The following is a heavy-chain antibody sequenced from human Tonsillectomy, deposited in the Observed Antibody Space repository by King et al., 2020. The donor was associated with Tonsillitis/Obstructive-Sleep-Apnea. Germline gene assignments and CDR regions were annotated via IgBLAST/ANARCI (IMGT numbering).Heavy chain of an antibody. D-gene: IGHD3-3*01. CDR1: GFTFSSYA. CDR3: AKFQDDFWSGYLPDSFDF. V-gene: IGHV3-23*04. CDR2: ISGSGGST. J-gene: IGHJ4*02. Sequence: VQLVESGGGLEQPGGSLRLSCAASGFTFSSYAMSWVRQAPGKGLEWVSAISGSGGSTYYADSVKGRFTISRDNSKNTLYLKMNSLRAEDTAVYYCAKFQDDFWSGYLPDSFDFWRQGTLVTVSS.